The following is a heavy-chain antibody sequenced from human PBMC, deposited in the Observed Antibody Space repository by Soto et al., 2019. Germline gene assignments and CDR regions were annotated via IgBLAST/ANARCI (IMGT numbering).Heavy chain of an antibody. CDR2: INVVSGNT. V-gene: IGHV1-3*01. Sequence: ASVKVSCKASGYPFSRYALQWVRQAPGQRPEWMGRINVVSGNTEYSQRFQGRVTITRDTSVNTVYMELSSLRSEDTAVYYCARDRHSSSWNYFDHWGQGTLVTVSS. CDR1: GYPFSRYA. CDR3: ARDRHSSSWNYFDH. J-gene: IGHJ4*02. D-gene: IGHD6-13*01.